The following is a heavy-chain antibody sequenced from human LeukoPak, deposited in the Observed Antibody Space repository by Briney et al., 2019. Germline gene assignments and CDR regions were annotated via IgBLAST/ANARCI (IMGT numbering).Heavy chain of an antibody. CDR1: GFTFSNYW. Sequence: GSLRLSCAASGFTFSNYWMHWVRQAPGKGLEWIGSIYYSGSTYYNPSLKSRVTISVDTSKNQFSLKLSSVTAADTAVYYCAREGDYGDHEGFDPWGQGTLVTVSS. D-gene: IGHD4-17*01. CDR2: IYYSGST. V-gene: IGHV4-38-2*02. CDR3: AREGDYGDHEGFDP. J-gene: IGHJ5*02.